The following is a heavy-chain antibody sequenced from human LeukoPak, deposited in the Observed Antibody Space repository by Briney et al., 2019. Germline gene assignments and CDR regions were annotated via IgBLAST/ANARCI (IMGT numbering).Heavy chain of an antibody. J-gene: IGHJ4*02. V-gene: IGHV3-23*01. CDR1: GYTFSNYA. CDR3: AKCLTSTGTCYFDY. CDR2: ISGSGGNT. D-gene: IGHD1-1*01. Sequence: GGSLRLSCAASGYTFSNYAMSWARRARGGGVEGLSPISGSGGNTYYADSVNGRFTISRDNSQNTFFLQMNSLRADDTAIYYCAKCLTSTGTCYFDYWGQGTLVTVSS.